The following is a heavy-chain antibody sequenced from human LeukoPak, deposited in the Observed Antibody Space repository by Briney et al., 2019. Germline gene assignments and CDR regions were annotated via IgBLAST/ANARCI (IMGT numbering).Heavy chain of an antibody. Sequence: GGSLRLSCAASGFTVSSNYMSWVRQAPGKGLEWVSVIYSGGSTYYADSVKGRFTISRDNSKNTLYLQMNSLRAEDTAVYYCARPYDFWSGYYDGMVVWGQGTTVTVSS. CDR1: GFTVSSNY. V-gene: IGHV3-66*04. CDR2: IYSGGST. D-gene: IGHD3-3*01. CDR3: ARPYDFWSGYYDGMVV. J-gene: IGHJ6*02.